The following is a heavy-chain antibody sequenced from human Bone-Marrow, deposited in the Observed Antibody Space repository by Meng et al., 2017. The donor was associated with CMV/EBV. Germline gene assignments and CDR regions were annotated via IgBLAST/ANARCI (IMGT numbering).Heavy chain of an antibody. CDR1: GYRFSAYY. Sequence: ASVKVSCKASGYRFSAYYLHWVRQAPGQGLEWMGWINPNNGDTKFAQRFQDTVTLTRDTSITTAYMEVNRLKSDDTAIYYCVRDFFYLVDYWGQGNLVTVSS. V-gene: IGHV1-2*02. CDR2: INPNNGDT. J-gene: IGHJ4*02. CDR3: VRDFFYLVDY. D-gene: IGHD2/OR15-2a*01.